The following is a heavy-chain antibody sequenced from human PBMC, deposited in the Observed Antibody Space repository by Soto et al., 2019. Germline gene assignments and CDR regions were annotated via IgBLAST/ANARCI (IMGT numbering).Heavy chain of an antibody. D-gene: IGHD6-19*01. Sequence: GGSLRLSCAASGFTFSSYAMNWVRQAPGKGLEWVSGISGSGGSTYYADSVKGRFTISRDNSKNTLYLQMNSLRAEDTAVYYCAKDASGWSDYYYYYMDVWGKGTTVTVSS. CDR1: GFTFSSYA. CDR3: AKDASGWSDYYYYYMDV. CDR2: ISGSGGST. J-gene: IGHJ6*03. V-gene: IGHV3-23*01.